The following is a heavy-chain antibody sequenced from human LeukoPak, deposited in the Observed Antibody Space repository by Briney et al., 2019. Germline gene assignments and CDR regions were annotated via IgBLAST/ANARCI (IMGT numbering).Heavy chain of an antibody. V-gene: IGHV1-46*01. CDR3: ARADSADYYDSGGSIDY. D-gene: IGHD3-22*01. CDR1: GYTFTTYH. Sequence: ASVKVSCKASGYTFTTYHIHWVRQAPGQGLEWMGIINPSGGNTNYAQKFQGRVTKTTDTSTTTMYMELSSLRSEDMAVYYCARADSADYYDSGGSIDYWGQGTLVTVSS. J-gene: IGHJ4*02. CDR2: INPSGGNT.